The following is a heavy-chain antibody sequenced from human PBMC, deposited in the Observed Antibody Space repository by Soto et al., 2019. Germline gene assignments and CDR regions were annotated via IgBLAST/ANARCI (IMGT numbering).Heavy chain of an antibody. CDR1: GGTFSSYA. J-gene: IGHJ6*02. CDR3: ARESDDVDTAMVHYYNYGMDV. D-gene: IGHD5-18*01. V-gene: IGHV1-69*06. Sequence: QVQLVQSGAEVKKPGSSVKVSCKASGGTFSSYAISWVRQAPGQGLEWMGGIIPIFGTANYAQKFQGRVTITADKSTSTAYMELSSLRSEDTAVYYCARESDDVDTAMVHYYNYGMDVWGQGTTVTVSS. CDR2: IIPIFGTA.